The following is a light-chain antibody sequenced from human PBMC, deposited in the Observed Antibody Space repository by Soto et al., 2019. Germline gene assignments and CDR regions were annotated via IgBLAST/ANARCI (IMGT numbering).Light chain of an antibody. CDR2: DVS. J-gene: IGLJ1*01. Sequence: QSARTQPRSVSGSPGQSVTISCTGTSSDVGGYNYVSWYQQHPGKAPKLMIYDVSKRPSGVPDRFSGSKSGNTASLTISGLQAEDEADYYCCSYAGSYTLGVFGSGTKVTVL. CDR3: CSYAGSYTLGV. V-gene: IGLV2-11*01. CDR1: SSDVGGYNY.